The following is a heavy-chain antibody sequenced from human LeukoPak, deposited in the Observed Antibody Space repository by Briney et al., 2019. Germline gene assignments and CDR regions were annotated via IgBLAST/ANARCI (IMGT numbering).Heavy chain of an antibody. Sequence: PSETLSLTCTVSGASISSYYWSWIRQPPGKGREWIGYIYYSGSTIYNPSLKSRVTISVDTSKNQFSLKLSSVTAADTAVYYCATFPRSSSWYYFDYWGQGTLVTVSS. J-gene: IGHJ4*02. CDR2: IYYSGST. CDR3: ATFPRSSSWYYFDY. V-gene: IGHV4-59*01. D-gene: IGHD6-13*01. CDR1: GASISSYY.